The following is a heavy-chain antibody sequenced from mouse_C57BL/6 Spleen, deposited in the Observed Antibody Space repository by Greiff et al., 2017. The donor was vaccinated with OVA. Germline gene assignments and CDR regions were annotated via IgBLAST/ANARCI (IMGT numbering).Heavy chain of an antibody. CDR3: ARWGVYFDY. CDR1: GFNIKDYY. V-gene: IGHV14-2*01. J-gene: IGHJ2*01. Sequence: EVQLQQSGAELVKPGASVKLSCTASGFNIKDYYMHWVKQRPEHGLEWIGRIDPEDGETKYAPKFQGKATRTADTSSNTAYLQLSSLTSEDTAVYYCARWGVYFDYWGQGTTLTVSS. CDR2: IDPEDGET.